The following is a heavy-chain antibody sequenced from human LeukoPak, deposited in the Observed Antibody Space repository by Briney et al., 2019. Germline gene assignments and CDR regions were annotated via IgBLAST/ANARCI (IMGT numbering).Heavy chain of an antibody. D-gene: IGHD3-22*01. CDR2: IYPVDSDT. V-gene: IGHV5-51*01. J-gene: IGHJ3*01. Sequence: GQSLQISSQVSGYRFNSYWIAWARPMPGKGLEWMGIIYPVDSDTRYSPSVQGQVTISDDKSGRTAYLQGSSLKASDTAMYYCARPNITSYYDSRGYDAFDVWGQGTMVTVSS. CDR3: ARPNITSYYDSRGYDAFDV. CDR1: GYRFNSYW.